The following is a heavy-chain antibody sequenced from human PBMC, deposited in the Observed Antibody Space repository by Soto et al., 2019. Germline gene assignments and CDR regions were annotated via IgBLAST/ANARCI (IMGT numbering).Heavy chain of an antibody. V-gene: IGHV3-21*01. J-gene: IGHJ4*02. D-gene: IGHD6-13*01. CDR3: ALDSSSWVFDY. CDR2: ISSSSSYI. CDR1: GFTFSSYA. Sequence: EVQLLESGGGLVQPGGSLRLSCAASGFTFSSYAMSWVRQAPGKGLEWVSSISSSSSYIYYADSVKGRFTISRDNAKNSLYLQMNSLRAEDTAVYYCALDSSSWVFDYWGQGTLVTVSS.